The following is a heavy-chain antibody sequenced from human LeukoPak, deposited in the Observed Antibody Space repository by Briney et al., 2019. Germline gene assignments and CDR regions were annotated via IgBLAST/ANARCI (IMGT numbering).Heavy chain of an antibody. CDR1: GYTFTSYG. CDR2: ISAYNGNT. Sequence: ASVKVSCKASGYTFTSYGISWVRQAPGQGLEWMGWISAYNGNTNYAQKFQGRVTMTRDMSTSTVYMELSNLRSEDTAVYYCARGTRYGRLEATYWGQGTLVTVSS. J-gene: IGHJ4*02. V-gene: IGHV1-18*01. D-gene: IGHD4-17*01. CDR3: ARGTRYGRLEATY.